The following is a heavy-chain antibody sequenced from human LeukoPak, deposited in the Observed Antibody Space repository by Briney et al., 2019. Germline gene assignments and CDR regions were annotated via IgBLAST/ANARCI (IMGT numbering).Heavy chain of an antibody. V-gene: IGHV1-8*01. Sequence: ASVKVSCKASGYTFTSYDINWVRQATGQGLEWMGWMNPNSGNTGYAQKFQGRVTMTRNTSISTAYMELSSLRSEDTAVYYCARGLIRIIDFWSGLDAFDIWAKGQWSPSLQ. J-gene: IGHJ3*02. D-gene: IGHD3-3*01. CDR1: GYTFTSYD. CDR2: MNPNSGNT. CDR3: ARGLIRIIDFWSGLDAFDI.